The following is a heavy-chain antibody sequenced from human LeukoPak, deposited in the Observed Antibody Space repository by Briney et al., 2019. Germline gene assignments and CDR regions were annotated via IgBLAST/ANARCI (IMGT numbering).Heavy chain of an antibody. CDR1: GYTFTSYA. J-gene: IGHJ5*02. D-gene: IGHD2-15*01. CDR3: AREWADIVVVVAAHNNWFDP. CDR2: INTNTGNP. Sequence: GASVKVSCKASGYTFTSYAMNWVRQAPGQGLEWMGWINTNTGNPTYAQGFTGRFVFSLDTSVSTAYLQFSSLKAEDTAVYYCAREWADIVVVVAAHNNWFDPWGQGTLVTVSS. V-gene: IGHV7-4-1*02.